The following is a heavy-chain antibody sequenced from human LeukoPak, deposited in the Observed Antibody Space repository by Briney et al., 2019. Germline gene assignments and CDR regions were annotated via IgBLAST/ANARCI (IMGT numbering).Heavy chain of an antibody. D-gene: IGHD3-10*01. Sequence: PGGSLRLSCAASGFTFSSYSMNWVRQAPGKGLGWVSYISSSSSTIYYADSVKGRFTISRDNAKNSLYLQMNSLRDEDTAVYYCAREVTMVRKAFDYWGQGTLVTVSS. CDR1: GFTFSSYS. CDR2: ISSSSSTI. J-gene: IGHJ4*02. V-gene: IGHV3-48*02. CDR3: AREVTMVRKAFDY.